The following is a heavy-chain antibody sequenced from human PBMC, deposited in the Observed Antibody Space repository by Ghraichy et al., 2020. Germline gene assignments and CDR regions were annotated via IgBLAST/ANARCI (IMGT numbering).Heavy chain of an antibody. CDR2: IGTAGDT. CDR1: GFTFSSYD. V-gene: IGHV3-13*01. J-gene: IGHJ2*01. CDR3: ARPHGLGKNWYFDL. Sequence: LTCAASGFTFSSYDMHWVRQATGKGLEWVSAIGTAGDTYYPGSVKGRFTISRENAKNSLYLQMNSLRAGDTAVYYCARPHGLGKNWYFDLWGRGTLVTVSS. D-gene: IGHD7-27*01.